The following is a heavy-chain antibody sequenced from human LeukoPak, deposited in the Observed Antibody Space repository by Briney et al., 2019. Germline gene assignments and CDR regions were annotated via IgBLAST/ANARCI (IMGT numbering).Heavy chain of an antibody. D-gene: IGHD3-22*01. CDR2: ICYSGST. Sequence: SETLSLTCTVSGGSISSSSYYWGWIRQPPGKGLEWIGSICYSGSTYYNPSLKSRVTISVDTSKNQFSLKLSSVTAADTAVYYCARQTGSQYYYYDSSGFDYWGQGTLVTVSS. J-gene: IGHJ4*02. CDR3: ARQTGSQYYYYDSSGFDY. CDR1: GGSISSSSYY. V-gene: IGHV4-39*01.